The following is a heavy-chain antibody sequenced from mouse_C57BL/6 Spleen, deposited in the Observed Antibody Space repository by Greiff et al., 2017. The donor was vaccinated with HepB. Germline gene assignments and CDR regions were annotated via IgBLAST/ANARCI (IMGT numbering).Heavy chain of an antibody. J-gene: IGHJ2*01. V-gene: IGHV1-72*01. CDR2: IDPNSCGT. CDR1: GYTFTSYW. CDR3: ARQTVVVPGYFDY. Sequence: VKLQQPGAELVKPGASVKLSCKASGYTFTSYWMHWVKQRPGRGLEWIGRIDPNSCGTKYNEKFKSKATLSVDKPSSSAYMQLSSLTSEDSAVYYCARQTVVVPGYFDYWGQGTTLTVSS. D-gene: IGHD1-1*01.